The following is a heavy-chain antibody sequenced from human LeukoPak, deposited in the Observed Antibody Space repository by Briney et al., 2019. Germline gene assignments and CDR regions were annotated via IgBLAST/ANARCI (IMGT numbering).Heavy chain of an antibody. J-gene: IGHJ4*02. CDR3: AKGLTGYYLAPFDY. V-gene: IGHV3-7*03. Sequence: GGSLRLSCAASGFSFNSDWMDWVRQAPGKGLEWVANIKHDESEKNYLDSVKGRFTISRDNAQNSLYLQMNGLRVEDTAMYYCAKGLTGYYLAPFDYWGQGTLVTVSS. D-gene: IGHD3-9*01. CDR1: GFSFNSDW. CDR2: IKHDESEK.